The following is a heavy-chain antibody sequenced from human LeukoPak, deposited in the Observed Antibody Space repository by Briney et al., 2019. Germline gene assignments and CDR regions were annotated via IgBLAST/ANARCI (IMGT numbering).Heavy chain of an antibody. CDR1: GGTFSSYA. J-gene: IGHJ4*02. D-gene: IGHD3-3*01. CDR3: ARSLGLEWLSDY. Sequence: ASVKVSCKASGGTFSSYAISWVRQAPGQGLEWMGGIIPIFGTANYAQKFQGRVTITADESTSTAYMGLSSLRSEDTAVYYCARSLGLEWLSDYWGQGTLVTVSS. CDR2: IIPIFGTA. V-gene: IGHV1-69*13.